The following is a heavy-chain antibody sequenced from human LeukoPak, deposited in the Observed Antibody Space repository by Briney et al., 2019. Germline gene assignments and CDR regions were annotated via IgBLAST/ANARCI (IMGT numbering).Heavy chain of an antibody. CDR2: ISYDGSNK. D-gene: IGHD3-16*01. CDR3: ARDRLMDI. J-gene: IGHJ3*02. Sequence: GGSLRLSCAASGFTFSSYATHWVRQAPGKGLEWVAVISYDGSNKYYADSVKGRFTISRDNSKNTLYLQMNSLRAEDTAVYYCARDRLMDIWGQGTMVTVSS. CDR1: GFTFSSYA. V-gene: IGHV3-30-3*01.